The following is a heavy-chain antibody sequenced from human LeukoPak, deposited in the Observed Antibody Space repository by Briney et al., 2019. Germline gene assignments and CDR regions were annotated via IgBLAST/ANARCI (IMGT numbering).Heavy chain of an antibody. CDR2: INSDGSTT. Sequence: GGSLRLSCAASGFTFSSYWMYWVRQAPGKGLVWVSRINSDGSTTSYADSVKGRFAISRDNAKNTLYLQMNSLRAEDTAVYYCARVGTTSNFYYYYGMDVWGQGTTITVSS. D-gene: IGHD2/OR15-2a*01. CDR1: GFTFSSYW. J-gene: IGHJ6*02. CDR3: ARVGTTSNFYYYYGMDV. V-gene: IGHV3-74*01.